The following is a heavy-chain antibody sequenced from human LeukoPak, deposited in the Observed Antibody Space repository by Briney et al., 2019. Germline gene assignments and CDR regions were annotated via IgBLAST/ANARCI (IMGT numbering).Heavy chain of an antibody. Sequence: GGSLRLSCAASGFIVSNYEMHWVRQAVGKGLEWVSALGTAGDSFYPDSVKGRFTISRDASKNSLFLQMYDLRAGGTAVYYCARGPPLTGSNFWYFDLWGRGTLVSVSS. J-gene: IGHJ2*01. V-gene: IGHV3-13*01. CDR3: ARGPPLTGSNFWYFDL. D-gene: IGHD7-27*01. CDR2: LGTAGDS. CDR1: GFIVSNYE.